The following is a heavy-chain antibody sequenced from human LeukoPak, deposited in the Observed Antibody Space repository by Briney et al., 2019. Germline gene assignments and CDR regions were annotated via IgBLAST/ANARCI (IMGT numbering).Heavy chain of an antibody. CDR3: ARSSSWYNDWFDP. D-gene: IGHD6-13*01. V-gene: IGHV4-59*01. J-gene: IGHJ5*02. Sequence: PSETLSLTCTVSGGSISSYYWSWIRQPPGKGLEWIGYIYYSGSTNYNPPLKSRVTISVDTSKNQFSLKLSSVTAADTAVYYCARSSSWYNDWFDPWGQGTLVTVSS. CDR1: GGSISSYY. CDR2: IYYSGST.